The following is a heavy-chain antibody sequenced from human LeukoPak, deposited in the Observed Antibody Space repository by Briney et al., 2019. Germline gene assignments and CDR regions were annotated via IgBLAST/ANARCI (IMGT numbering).Heavy chain of an antibody. D-gene: IGHD4-17*01. CDR2: IYTSGST. Sequence: SETLSLTCTVSGGSISSYYWSWIRQPAGKGLEWIGRIYTSGSTNYNPSLKSRVTMSVDTSKNQFSLKLSSATAADTAVYYCARATIDYEGANYAFDIWGQGTMVTVSS. V-gene: IGHV4-4*07. J-gene: IGHJ3*02. CDR3: ARATIDYEGANYAFDI. CDR1: GGSISSYY.